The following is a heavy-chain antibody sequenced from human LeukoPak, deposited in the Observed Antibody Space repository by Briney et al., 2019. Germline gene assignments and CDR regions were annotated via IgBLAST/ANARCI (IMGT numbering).Heavy chain of an antibody. V-gene: IGHV1-69*13. CDR3: ARESHCSSTSCYLDY. Sequence: SVKAACKAAAGTFSSNAISWDRQVPGQGLEWMGGIIPIFGTANHAKKFQGRATTTADESTSTAYMELSSLRSEDTAVYYCARESHCSSTSCYLDYWGQGTMVTVSS. J-gene: IGHJ4*02. CDR1: AGTFSSNA. CDR2: IIPIFGTA. D-gene: IGHD2-2*01.